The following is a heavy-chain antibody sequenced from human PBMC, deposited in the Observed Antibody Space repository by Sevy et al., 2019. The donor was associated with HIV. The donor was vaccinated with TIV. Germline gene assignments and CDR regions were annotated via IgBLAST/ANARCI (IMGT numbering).Heavy chain of an antibody. CDR1: GFTFSIYD. CDR3: ARGALSGSYGGPLDY. CDR2: INTVGDT. D-gene: IGHD1-26*01. J-gene: IGHJ4*02. Sequence: GGSLRLSCAASGFTFSIYDMHWVRLATGKGLEWVSAINTVGDTYYPGSVKGRFTISRENAKNSLYLQMNSLRAGDTAVYYCARGALSGSYGGPLDYWGQGTLVTVSS. V-gene: IGHV3-13*01.